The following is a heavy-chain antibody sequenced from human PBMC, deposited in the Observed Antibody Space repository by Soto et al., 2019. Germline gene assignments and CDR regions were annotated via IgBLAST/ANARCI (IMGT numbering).Heavy chain of an antibody. D-gene: IGHD2-21*02. J-gene: IGHJ4*02. CDR3: ARGGHVVVVTAAFDY. CDR2: VNPSGGQT. V-gene: IGHV1-46*01. CDR1: GDTFTDYY. Sequence: QVQLMQSGAEVKKPGASVKVSCKASGDTFTDYYIHWVRQAPGQGLEWMGTVNPSGGQTTYAQNFLGRVTMTRDTSTSTLYMELTSLRSEDTAVYYCARGGHVVVVTAAFDYWGQGTLVTVSS.